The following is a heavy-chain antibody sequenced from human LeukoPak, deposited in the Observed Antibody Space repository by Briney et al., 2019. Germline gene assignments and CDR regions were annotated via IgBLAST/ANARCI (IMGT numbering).Heavy chain of an antibody. V-gene: IGHV1-2*06. J-gene: IGHJ3*02. Sequence: GASVKVSCKASGYTFTGYYMHWVRQAPGQGLEWMRRINPNSGGTNYAQKFQGRVTMTRDTSISTAYMELSRLRSDDTAVYYCARDTSDFWSGYYSSGAFDIWGQGTMVTVSS. CDR2: INPNSGGT. D-gene: IGHD3-3*01. CDR3: ARDTSDFWSGYYSSGAFDI. CDR1: GYTFTGYY.